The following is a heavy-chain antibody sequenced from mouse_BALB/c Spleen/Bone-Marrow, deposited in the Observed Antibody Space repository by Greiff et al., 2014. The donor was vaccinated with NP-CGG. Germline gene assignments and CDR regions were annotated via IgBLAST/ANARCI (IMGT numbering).Heavy chain of an antibody. CDR2: IFPGDGDT. D-gene: IGHD2-4*01. V-gene: IGHV1-80*01. J-gene: IGHJ4*01. CDR1: GYVFSSYW. Sequence: QVQLQQSGAELVRPGSSVKISCKASGYVFSSYWVNWGKQRPGQGLGWIGQIFPGDGDTNYNGQFKGKATLTADRSSSTAFMQLSSLTSEDSAVYFCARGDFDYDFTMDYWGQGTSVTVSS. CDR3: ARGDFDYDFTMDY.